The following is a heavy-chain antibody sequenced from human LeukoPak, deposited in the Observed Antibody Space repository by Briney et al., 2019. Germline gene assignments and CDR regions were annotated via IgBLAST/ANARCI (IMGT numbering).Heavy chain of an antibody. CDR1: GFTFTNYG. D-gene: IGHD1-14*01. CDR2: IRSDGSTD. Sequence: GGSLRLSCAASGFTFTNYGIHWVRQAPGKGLAWVAFIRSDGSTDYYADSVKGRFTISRDNSKDTLYLQMNSLRGEDTAVYYCARHEWGITNAFDIWGQGTMVTVSS. J-gene: IGHJ3*02. V-gene: IGHV3-30*02. CDR3: ARHEWGITNAFDI.